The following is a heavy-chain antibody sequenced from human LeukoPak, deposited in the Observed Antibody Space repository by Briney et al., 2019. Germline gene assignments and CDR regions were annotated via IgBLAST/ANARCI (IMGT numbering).Heavy chain of an antibody. CDR2: MNPNSGNT. J-gene: IGHJ4*02. D-gene: IGHD3-16*01. CDR1: GYTFTSYD. Sequence: ASVKVSCKASGYTFTSYDINWVRQATGQGLKWMGWMNPNSGNTGYAQKFQGRVTMTRDTSISTAYMEPSRLRSDDTAVYYCARDLSPIEAQLGFDYWGQGTLVTVSS. V-gene: IGHV1-8*01. CDR3: ARDLSPIEAQLGFDY.